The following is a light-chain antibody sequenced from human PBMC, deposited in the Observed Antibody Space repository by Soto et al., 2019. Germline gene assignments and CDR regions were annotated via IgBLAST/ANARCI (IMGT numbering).Light chain of an antibody. CDR3: QLSSRHPPYA. CDR2: PAS. CDR1: QNSTTY. J-gene: IGKJ2*01. Sequence: DIQMTQYPSAMSASVGDRVTITCRASQNSTTYLNWYKQKQGKGPKVLIHPASRLQSGVPSRFSGSGSGTDFTLAISSLQPEDFATYCCQLSSRHPPYAFGQGTKLEI. V-gene: IGKV1-39*01.